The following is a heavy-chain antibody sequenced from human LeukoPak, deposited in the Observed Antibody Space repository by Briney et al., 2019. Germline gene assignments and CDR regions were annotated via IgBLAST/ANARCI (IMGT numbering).Heavy chain of an antibody. Sequence: SVKVSCKASGGTFSSYAISWVRQAPGQGLEWMGGIIPIFGTANYAQKFQGRVTITTDESTSTAYMELSSLRSEDTAVYYCAREACSSTSCYGPYMDVWGKGTTVTVSS. V-gene: IGHV1-69*05. CDR3: AREACSSTSCYGPYMDV. CDR2: IIPIFGTA. J-gene: IGHJ6*03. D-gene: IGHD2-2*01. CDR1: GGTFSSYA.